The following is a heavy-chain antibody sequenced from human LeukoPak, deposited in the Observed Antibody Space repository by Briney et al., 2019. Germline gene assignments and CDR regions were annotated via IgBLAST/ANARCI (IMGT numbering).Heavy chain of an antibody. CDR3: ARVIPYVPYGPGSYYYYYGMDV. Sequence: GASVKVSCKASGGTFSSYAISWVRQAPGQGLEWMGGIIPIFGTANYAQKFQGRVTITADESTSTAYMELSSLRSEDTAVYYCARVIPYVPYGPGSYYYYYGMDVWGQGTTVTVSS. CDR1: GGTFSSYA. CDR2: IIPIFGTA. D-gene: IGHD3-10*01. J-gene: IGHJ6*02. V-gene: IGHV1-69*13.